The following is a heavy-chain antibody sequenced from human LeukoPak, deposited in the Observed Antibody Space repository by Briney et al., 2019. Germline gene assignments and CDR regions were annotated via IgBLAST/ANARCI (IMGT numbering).Heavy chain of an antibody. V-gene: IGHV3-73*01. CDR3: TGPLWGYSGYDSTRQDY. Sequence: GGSLRLSCAASGFTFSGSAMHWVRQASGKGLEWVGRIRGKANSYATAYAASVKGRFTISRDDSKNTAYLQMNSLKTEDTAVYYCTGPLWGYSGYDSTRQDYWGQGTLVTVSS. CDR2: IRGKANSYAT. CDR1: GFTFSGSA. D-gene: IGHD5-12*01. J-gene: IGHJ4*02.